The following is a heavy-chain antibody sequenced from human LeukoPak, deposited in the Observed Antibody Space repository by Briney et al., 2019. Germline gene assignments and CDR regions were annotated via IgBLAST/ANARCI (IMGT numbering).Heavy chain of an antibody. CDR3: AKPISGGRGGTSDWFHP. J-gene: IGHJ5*02. CDR2: ISSNSGTT. V-gene: IGHV3-23*01. D-gene: IGHD4-23*01. CDR1: GFTFSVYA. Sequence: GGSLRLSCTASGFTFSVYAMNWVRQAPGKGLEWVSTISSNSGTTSYAASVRGRFTISRDNSKNSLYLQMNILRADDTAVYYCAKPISGGRGGTSDWFHPWGQGTLVIVSS.